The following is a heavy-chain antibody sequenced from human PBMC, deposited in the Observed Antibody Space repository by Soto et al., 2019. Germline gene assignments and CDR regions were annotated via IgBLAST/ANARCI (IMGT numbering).Heavy chain of an antibody. CDR3: TAGNPVCPYYDFWSVYYCSSYGMDV. CDR2: IKSKTDGGTT. J-gene: IGHJ6*02. D-gene: IGHD3-3*01. Sequence: EVQLVESGGGLVKPGGSLRLSCAASGFTFSNAWMSWVRQAPGKGLEWVGRIKSKTDGGTTDYAAPVKGRFTISRDDSQHTLYLQMDSLKTEDTAVYYCTAGNPVCPYYDFWSVYYCSSYGMDVWGQGTTVTVSS. CDR1: GFTFSNAW. V-gene: IGHV3-15*01.